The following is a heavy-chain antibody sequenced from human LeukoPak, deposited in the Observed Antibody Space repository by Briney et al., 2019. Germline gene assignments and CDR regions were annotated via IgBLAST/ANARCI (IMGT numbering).Heavy chain of an antibody. CDR2: IYHSGST. J-gene: IGHJ4*02. CDR1: GGSISSGGYY. D-gene: IGHD2-2*02. Sequence: TLSLTCTVSGGSISSGGYYWSWIRQPPGKGLEWIGYIYHSGSTYYNPSLKSRVTISVDRSKNQFSLKLSSVTAADTAVYYCARRYCSSTSCYSYYFDYWGQGTLVTVSS. V-gene: IGHV4-30-2*01. CDR3: ARRYCSSTSCYSYYFDY.